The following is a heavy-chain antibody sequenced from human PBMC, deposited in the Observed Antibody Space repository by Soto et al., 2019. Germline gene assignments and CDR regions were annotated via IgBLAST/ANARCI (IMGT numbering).Heavy chain of an antibody. CDR2: ISGSGGST. CDR3: AKVPIQGHYYYGMDV. V-gene: IGHV3-23*01. Sequence: EVQLLESGGGLVQPGGSLRLSCAASGFTFSSYAMSWVRQAPGKGLEWVSAISGSGGSTYYADSVKSRFTISRDNSKNTLYLQMNSLRAEDTAVYYCAKVPIQGHYYYGMDVWGQGTTVTVSS. CDR1: GFTFSSYA. J-gene: IGHJ6*02. D-gene: IGHD5-18*01.